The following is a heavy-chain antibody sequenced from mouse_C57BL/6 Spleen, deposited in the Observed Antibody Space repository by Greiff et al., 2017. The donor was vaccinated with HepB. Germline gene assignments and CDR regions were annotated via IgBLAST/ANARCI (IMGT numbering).Heavy chain of an antibody. J-gene: IGHJ4*01. CDR3: VRIYDGYYDYAMDY. Sequence: EVNVVESGGGLVQPKGSLKLSCAASGFSFNTYAMNWVRQAPGKGLEWVARIRSKSNNYATYYADSVKDRFTISRDDSESMLYLQMNNLKTEDTAMYYCVRIYDGYYDYAMDYWGQGTSVTVSS. D-gene: IGHD2-3*01. CDR2: IRSKSNNYAT. CDR1: GFSFNTYA. V-gene: IGHV10-1*01.